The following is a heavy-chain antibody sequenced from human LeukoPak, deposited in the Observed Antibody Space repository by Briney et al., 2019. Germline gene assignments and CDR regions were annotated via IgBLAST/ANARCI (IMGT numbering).Heavy chain of an antibody. V-gene: IGHV4-59*08. CDR2: IYYSGST. CDR3: ARSASNGDTDY. CDR1: GGSISSYY. Sequence: SETLSLTCTVSGGSISSYYWSWIRRPPGKGLEWIGYIYYSGSTNYNPSLKSRVTISVDTSKNQFSLKLSSVTAADTAVYYCARSASNGDTDYWGQGTLVTVSS. J-gene: IGHJ4*02. D-gene: IGHD3-10*01.